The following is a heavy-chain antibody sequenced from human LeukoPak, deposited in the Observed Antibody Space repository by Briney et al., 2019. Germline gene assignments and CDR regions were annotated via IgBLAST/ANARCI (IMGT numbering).Heavy chain of an antibody. V-gene: IGHV1-18*03. CDR2: ISAYNGNT. Sequence: ASVKVSCKASGYTFTSYGISWVRQAPGQGLEWMGWISAYNGNTNYAQKLQGRVTMTTDTSTSTAYVELRSLRSDDMAVYYCARDGTAYCGGDCSSFFDYWGQGTLVTVSS. J-gene: IGHJ4*02. CDR3: ARDGTAYCGGDCSSFFDY. D-gene: IGHD2-21*02. CDR1: GYTFTSYG.